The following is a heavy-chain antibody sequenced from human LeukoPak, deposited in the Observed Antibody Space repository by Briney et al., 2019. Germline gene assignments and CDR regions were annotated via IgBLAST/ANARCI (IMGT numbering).Heavy chain of an antibody. D-gene: IGHD3-10*01. Sequence: GGSLRLSCAASGLTLSNAWMSWVRQAPGKGLEWVGRIRSKNDGGTTDYAASVKGRFTISRDDSKNTLYLQMDSLQTGDTAVYYCTTSRPHYDCWGQGALVTVSS. CDR1: GLTLSNAW. CDR2: IRSKNDGGTT. V-gene: IGHV3-15*01. CDR3: TTSRPHYDC. J-gene: IGHJ4*02.